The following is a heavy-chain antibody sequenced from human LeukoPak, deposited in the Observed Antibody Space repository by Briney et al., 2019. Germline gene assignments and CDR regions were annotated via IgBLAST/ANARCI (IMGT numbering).Heavy chain of an antibody. CDR1: GYTFTSYG. J-gene: IGHJ4*02. Sequence: WASVKVSCKASGYTFTSYGISWVRQAPGQGLEWMGWISAYNGNTNYAQKLQGRVTMTTDTSTSTAYMELRSLRSDDTAVYYCARDGGDYSKTYYFDYWGQGTLVTVSS. D-gene: IGHD4-11*01. CDR3: ARDGGDYSKTYYFDY. V-gene: IGHV1-18*01. CDR2: ISAYNGNT.